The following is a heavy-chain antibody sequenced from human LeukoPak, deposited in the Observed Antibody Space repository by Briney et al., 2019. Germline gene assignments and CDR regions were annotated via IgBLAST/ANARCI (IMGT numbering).Heavy chain of an antibody. J-gene: IGHJ3*02. CDR3: ARGWTTGTTPFDAFDI. Sequence: SQTLSLTCTVSGGSISSGDYYWRWIRQPPGKGLEWIGYIYYSGSTYYNPSLNSRVTISVDTSKNHFSLKLSSVTAADTAVYYCARGWTTGTTPFDAFDIWGQGTMVTVSS. CDR1: GGSISSGDYY. D-gene: IGHD1-1*01. CDR2: IYYSGST. V-gene: IGHV4-30-4*08.